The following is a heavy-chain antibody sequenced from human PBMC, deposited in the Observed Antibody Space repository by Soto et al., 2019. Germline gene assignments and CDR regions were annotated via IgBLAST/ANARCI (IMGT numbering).Heavy chain of an antibody. CDR1: GFSLDTYW. CDR3: ARVSESGYYYYYYYGMDV. V-gene: IGHV3-74*01. Sequence: GGSLRLSCAASGFSLDTYWMHWVRQIPGQGLIWVSRISPDGSTTSYADSVKDRFTISRDNAKNSLYLQMNSLRAEDTAVYYCARVSESGYYYYYYYGMDVWGQGTTVTVSS. D-gene: IGHD3-22*01. CDR2: ISPDGSTT. J-gene: IGHJ6*02.